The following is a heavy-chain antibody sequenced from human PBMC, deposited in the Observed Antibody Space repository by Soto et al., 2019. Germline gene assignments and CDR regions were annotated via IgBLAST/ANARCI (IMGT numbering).Heavy chain of an antibody. D-gene: IGHD2-15*01. Sequence: ASVKVSFKASGYTFTSYAMHWVRQAPGQRLEWMGWINAGNGNTKYSQKFQGRVTITRDTSASTAYMELRSLRSDDTAVYYCARCWKSIVSNMDVWGQGTTVTVSS. CDR3: ARCWKSIVSNMDV. CDR1: GYTFTSYA. CDR2: INAGNGNT. V-gene: IGHV1-3*01. J-gene: IGHJ6*02.